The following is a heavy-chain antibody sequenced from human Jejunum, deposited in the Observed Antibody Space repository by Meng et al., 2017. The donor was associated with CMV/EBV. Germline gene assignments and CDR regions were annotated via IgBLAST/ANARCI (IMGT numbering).Heavy chain of an antibody. V-gene: IGHV3-74*01. CDR2: IDTGGSRT. Sequence: LSGSASGFRFSSYWMHWVRPVPGKGRVWVARIDTGGSRTDYADSAKGRFTISRDNVKNTLYLQMNSLRAEDTAVYYCARDLGGGSGYWGQGTLVTVSS. D-gene: IGHD3-16*01. J-gene: IGHJ4*02. CDR1: GFRFSSYW. CDR3: ARDLGGGSGY.